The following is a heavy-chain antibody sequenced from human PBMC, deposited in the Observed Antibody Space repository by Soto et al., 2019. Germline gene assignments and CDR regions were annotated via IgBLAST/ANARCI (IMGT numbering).Heavy chain of an antibody. CDR3: ARGLTGIFYGAFDI. J-gene: IGHJ3*02. CDR2: INPNSGGT. D-gene: IGHD1-20*01. Sequence: ASVKVSCKASGFTFTGYYMHWVRQAPGQGLEWMGWINPNSGGTNYAQKFQGWVTMTRDTSISTAYMELSRLRSDDTAVYYCARGLTGIFYGAFDIWGQGTMVTVSS. V-gene: IGHV1-2*04. CDR1: GFTFTGYY.